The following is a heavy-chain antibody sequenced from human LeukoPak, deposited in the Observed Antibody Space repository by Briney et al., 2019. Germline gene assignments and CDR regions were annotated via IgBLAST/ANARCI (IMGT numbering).Heavy chain of an antibody. CDR1: GYTFTSYY. Sequence: GASVKVSCKASGYTFTSYYMHRVRQAPGQGLEWMGIINPSGGSTSYAQKFQGRVTMTRDTSTSTVYMELSSLRSEDTAVYYCARDAGVCCGGDGPGAFDIWGQGTMVTVSS. CDR2: INPSGGST. D-gene: IGHD2-21*02. CDR3: ARDAGVCCGGDGPGAFDI. J-gene: IGHJ3*02. V-gene: IGHV1-46*01.